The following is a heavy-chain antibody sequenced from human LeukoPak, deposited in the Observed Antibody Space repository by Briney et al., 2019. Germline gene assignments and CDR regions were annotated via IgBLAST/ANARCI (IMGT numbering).Heavy chain of an antibody. V-gene: IGHV4-39*07. J-gene: IGHJ5*01. CDR3: TRDSQLEWFYS. CDR2: IYYDGST. D-gene: IGHD3-10*01. CDR1: GGSISRSSDY. Sequence: PSEILSLTCSVFGGSISRSSDYWGWIRQSPGEGLEWIGTIYYDGSTYYNPSLKSRVTISMDTSENQFSLNLSSVTAADTAVYYCTRDSQLEWFYSWGQGTLVTVSS.